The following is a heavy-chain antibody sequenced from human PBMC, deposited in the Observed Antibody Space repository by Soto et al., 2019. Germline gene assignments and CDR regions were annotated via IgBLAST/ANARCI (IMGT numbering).Heavy chain of an antibody. CDR1: GGSISSYY. CDR3: ARTYDSSGPWSAFDI. D-gene: IGHD3-22*01. CDR2: IYYNVNT. J-gene: IGHJ3*02. V-gene: IGHV4-59*01. Sequence: SETLSLTCTVSGGSISSYYWSWIRQPPGKGLEWIGYIYYNVNTNYNPSLKSRVTISVDTSKNQFSLKLSSVTAADTAVYYCARTYDSSGPWSAFDIWGQGTMVTVSS.